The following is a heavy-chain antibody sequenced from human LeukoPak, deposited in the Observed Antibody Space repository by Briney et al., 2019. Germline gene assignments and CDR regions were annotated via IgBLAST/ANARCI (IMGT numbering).Heavy chain of an antibody. CDR3: ARLYGVAAAGTLGGYYYGMDV. Sequence: GESLKISCKGSGYSFTSYWIGWVRQMPGKGLEWMGIIYPGYSDTRYSPSFQGQVTISADKSISTAYLQWSSLKASDTAMYYCARLYGVAAAGTLGGYYYGMDVWGQGTTVTVSS. D-gene: IGHD6-13*01. V-gene: IGHV5-51*01. CDR2: IYPGYSDT. J-gene: IGHJ6*02. CDR1: GYSFTSYW.